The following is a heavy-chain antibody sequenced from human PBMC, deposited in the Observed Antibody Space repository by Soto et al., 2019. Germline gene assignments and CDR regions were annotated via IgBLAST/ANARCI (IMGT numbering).Heavy chain of an antibody. Sequence: GESLKISCKGSGYSFTSYWIGWVRQMPGKGLEWMGIIYPGDSDTRYSPSFQGQVTISADKSISTAYLQWSSLKASDTAMYYCARKSIAARPDLDWFDPWGQGTLVTVSS. V-gene: IGHV5-51*01. D-gene: IGHD6-6*01. CDR3: ARKSIAARPDLDWFDP. CDR2: IYPGDSDT. CDR1: GYSFTSYW. J-gene: IGHJ5*02.